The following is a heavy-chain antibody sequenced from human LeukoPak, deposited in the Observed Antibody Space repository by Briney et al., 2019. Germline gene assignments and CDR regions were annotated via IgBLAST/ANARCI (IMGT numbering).Heavy chain of an antibody. CDR2: ISGSGGSK. D-gene: IGHD3-22*01. Sequence: GGSLRLPCAASGFTFSSYAMSWVRQAPGKGLEWVSAISGSGGSKYYADSVKGRFTISRDNSKNTLYLQMNSLRAEDTAVYYCAKDSSPYYYDSSGYYPYWYFDLWGRGTLVTVSS. CDR1: GFTFSSYA. V-gene: IGHV3-23*01. CDR3: AKDSSPYYYDSSGYYPYWYFDL. J-gene: IGHJ2*01.